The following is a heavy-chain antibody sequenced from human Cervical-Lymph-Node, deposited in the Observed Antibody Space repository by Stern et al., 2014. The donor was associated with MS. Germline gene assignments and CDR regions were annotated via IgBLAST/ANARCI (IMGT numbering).Heavy chain of an antibody. CDR1: GGTFSNNA. Sequence: MQLVESGAEVKKPGSSVKVSCKASGGTFSNNAISWVRQAPGRGLEWMGGIIPRFGTPKYAQKFQGRVTITADESTTTAYMELYSLRSEDTAVYYCARGIRYTSSWYYGMDVWGQGTTVSVSS. CDR3: ARGIRYTSSWYYGMDV. CDR2: IIPRFGTP. V-gene: IGHV1-69*01. D-gene: IGHD6-13*01. J-gene: IGHJ6*02.